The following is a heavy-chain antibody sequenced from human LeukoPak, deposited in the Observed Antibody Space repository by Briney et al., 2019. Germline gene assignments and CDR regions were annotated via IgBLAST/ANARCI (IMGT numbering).Heavy chain of an antibody. Sequence: GGSLRLSCAASGFTFSTYAIHWVRQAPGKGLEWVAVISFDGGNKYYADSVKGRFTISRDNSKNTLYLQMNSLRPDDTSVYFCARDFDSIHTFDIWGQGTLVTVSS. V-gene: IGHV3-30-3*01. CDR2: ISFDGGNK. CDR1: GFTFSTYA. D-gene: IGHD2-21*01. CDR3: ARDFDSIHTFDI. J-gene: IGHJ3*02.